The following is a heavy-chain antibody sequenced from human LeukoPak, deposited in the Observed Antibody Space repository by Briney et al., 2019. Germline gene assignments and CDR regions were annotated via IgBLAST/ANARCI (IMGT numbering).Heavy chain of an antibody. D-gene: IGHD3-3*01. CDR2: IRYDGSNK. CDR1: GFTFSSYG. Sequence: GGSLRLSCAASGFTFSSYGMHWVRQAPGKGLEWVAFIRYDGSNKYYADSVKGRFTISRDNSKNTLYLQMNSLRAEDTAVYYCAKSVTIFGVVTTIYFDYWGQGTLVTVSS. CDR3: AKSVTIFGVVTTIYFDY. J-gene: IGHJ4*02. V-gene: IGHV3-30*02.